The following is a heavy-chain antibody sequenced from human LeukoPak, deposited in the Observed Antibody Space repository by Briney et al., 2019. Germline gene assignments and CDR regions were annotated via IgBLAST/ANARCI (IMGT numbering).Heavy chain of an antibody. V-gene: IGHV4-59*08. Sequence: PSETLSPTCTVSGGSISTYYWSWLRQPPGKGLEWIGYVYYSGITDYNPSLKSRVTISVDTSKSQFSLKLSSVTAADTAVYYCARHLTSGDYFDYWGQGTLVTVS. D-gene: IGHD4-17*01. CDR3: ARHLTSGDYFDY. J-gene: IGHJ4*02. CDR2: VYYSGIT. CDR1: GGSISTYY.